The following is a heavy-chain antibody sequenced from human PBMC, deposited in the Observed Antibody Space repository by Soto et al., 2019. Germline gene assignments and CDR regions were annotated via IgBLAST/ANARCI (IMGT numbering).Heavy chain of an antibody. CDR3: AAPDVLRYFDWSLPYYYYYMDV. CDR2: ISSSGSTI. CDR1: GSTFSDYY. J-gene: IGHJ6*03. V-gene: IGHV3-11*01. D-gene: IGHD3-9*01. Sequence: GGSLRLSCAASGSTFSDYYMSWIRQAPGKGLEWVSYISSSGSTIYYADSVKGRFTISRDNAKNSLYLQMNSLRAEDTAVYYCAAPDVLRYFDWSLPYYYYYMDVWGKGTTVTVSS.